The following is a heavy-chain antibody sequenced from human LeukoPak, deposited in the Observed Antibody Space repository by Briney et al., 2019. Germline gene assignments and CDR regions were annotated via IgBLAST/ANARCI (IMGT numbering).Heavy chain of an antibody. D-gene: IGHD6-25*01. CDR3: AREPGSYYGMDV. V-gene: IGHV1-18*04. J-gene: IGHJ6*02. Sequence: GASVKVSCKASGYTFTGYYMHWVRQAPGQGLEWMGWISAYNGNTNYAQKLQGRVTMTTDTSTSTAYMELRSLRSDDTAVYYCAREPGSYYGMDVWGQGTTVTVSS. CDR2: ISAYNGNT. CDR1: GYTFTGYY.